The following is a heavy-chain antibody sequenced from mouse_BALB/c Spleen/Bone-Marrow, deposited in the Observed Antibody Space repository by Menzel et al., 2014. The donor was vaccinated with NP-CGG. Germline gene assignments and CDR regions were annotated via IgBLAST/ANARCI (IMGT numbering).Heavy chain of an antibody. D-gene: IGHD2-3*01. CDR2: IRNKANGYTT. J-gene: IGHJ2*01. CDR1: GFTFTDYY. V-gene: IGHV7-3*02. CDR3: ARDMGGLLFDY. Sequence: EVMLVESGGGLVQPGGSLRLSCAPSGFTFTDYYMNWVRQPPGKALEWLGFIRNKANGYTTEYSASVKGRFTISRDNSQSILYLQMNTLRAEDSATYYCARDMGGLLFDYWGQGTTPTVSS.